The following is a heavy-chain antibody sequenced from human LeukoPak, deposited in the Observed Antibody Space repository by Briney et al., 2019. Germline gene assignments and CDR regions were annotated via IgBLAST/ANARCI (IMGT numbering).Heavy chain of an antibody. J-gene: IGHJ4*02. V-gene: IGHV4-59*01. CDR2: IYYSGST. CDR3: AGVGWPDLYYFDY. CDR1: GGSISSYY. D-gene: IGHD6-19*01. Sequence: SETLSLTCTVSGGSISSYYWSWIRQPPGKGLEWIEYIYYSGSTNYNPSLKSRVTISVDTSKNQFSLKLSSVTAADTAVYYCAGVGWPDLYYFDYWGQGTLVTVSS.